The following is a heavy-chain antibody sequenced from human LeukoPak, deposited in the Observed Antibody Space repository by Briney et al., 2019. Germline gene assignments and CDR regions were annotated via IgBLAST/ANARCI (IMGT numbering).Heavy chain of an antibody. CDR3: AARCGDCYPPSWFDP. Sequence: SETLSLTCTVSGGSISGYYWSWIRQPPGKGLEWIGEINHSGSTNYNPSLKSRVTISVDTSKNQFSLKLSSVTAADTAVYYCAARCGDCYPPSWFDPWGQGTLVTVSS. V-gene: IGHV4-34*01. CDR2: INHSGST. CDR1: GGSISGYY. J-gene: IGHJ5*02. D-gene: IGHD2-21*02.